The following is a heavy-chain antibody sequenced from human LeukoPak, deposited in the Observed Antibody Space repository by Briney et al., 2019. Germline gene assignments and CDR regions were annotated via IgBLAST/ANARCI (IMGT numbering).Heavy chain of an antibody. CDR2: TSYDGGIK. Sequence: GRSLRLSCAASGFTFNIYAMHWVRQAPGKGLEWVAVTSYDGGIKYYADFVKGRFTISRDNSKNTLYLQMNSLRAEDTAVYYCARAIWGSRYFDLWGRGTLVTVSS. CDR3: ARAIWGSRYFDL. V-gene: IGHV3-30*07. D-gene: IGHD3-16*01. J-gene: IGHJ2*01. CDR1: GFTFNIYA.